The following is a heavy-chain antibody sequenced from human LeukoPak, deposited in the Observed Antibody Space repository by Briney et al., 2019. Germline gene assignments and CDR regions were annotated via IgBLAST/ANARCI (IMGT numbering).Heavy chain of an antibody. CDR3: AKDTRPYLDYYYYMDV. CDR2: IRYDGSNK. J-gene: IGHJ6*03. D-gene: IGHD3-10*01. Sequence: GGSLRLSCAASGFTFSSYGMHWVRQAPGKGLEWVAFIRYDGSNKYYADSVKGRFTISRDNSKNTLYLQMNSLRAEDTAVYYCAKDTRPYLDYYYYMDVWGKGTTVTISS. V-gene: IGHV3-30*02. CDR1: GFTFSSYG.